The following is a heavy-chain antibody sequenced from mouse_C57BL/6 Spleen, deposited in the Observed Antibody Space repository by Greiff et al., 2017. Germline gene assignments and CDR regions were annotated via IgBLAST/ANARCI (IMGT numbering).Heavy chain of an antibody. CDR3: ARGGYLRYFDV. CDR1: GFTFSDYG. D-gene: IGHD5-1*01. J-gene: IGHJ1*03. V-gene: IGHV5-17*01. CDR2: ISSSSSTI. Sequence: EVQLVESGGGLVKPGGSLKLSCAASGFTFSDYGMHWVRQAPEKGLEWVAYISSSSSTIYYADTVKGRFTISRDNAKNTLFLQMTSLRSEDTAMYYCARGGYLRYFDVWGTGTTVTVSS.